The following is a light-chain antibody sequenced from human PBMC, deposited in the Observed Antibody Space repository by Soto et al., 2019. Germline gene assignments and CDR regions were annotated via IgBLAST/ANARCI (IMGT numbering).Light chain of an antibody. CDR3: QQYSDSPWYT. CDR1: QSVRSSY. J-gene: IGKJ2*01. CDR2: GAS. Sequence: EIVLTQSPGALYLSPGESATVSCRTSQSVRSSYLAWYQQKPGQAPRLLIFGASNRAIGIPDRFSGSGSGTDFTLTISRLEPEDSAVYYCQQYSDSPWYTFGRGTRLEIK. V-gene: IGKV3-20*01.